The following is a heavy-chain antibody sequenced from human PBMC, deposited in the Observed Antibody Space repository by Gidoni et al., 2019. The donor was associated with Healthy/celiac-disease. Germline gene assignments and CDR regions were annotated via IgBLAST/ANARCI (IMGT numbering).Heavy chain of an antibody. Sequence: QVQLVESGGGVVQPGRSLRLSCAASGFTFSSYGLTWVRQAPGKGLEWVAVIWYDGSNKCYADSVKGRFTISRYNSENTLYLQMNSLRAEDTAVYYCARDPGELRWGQSIIYYYYGMDVWGQGTTVTVSS. J-gene: IGHJ6*02. CDR1: GFTFSSYG. CDR3: ARDPGELRWGQSIIYYYYGMDV. D-gene: IGHD1-26*01. V-gene: IGHV3-33*01. CDR2: IWYDGSNK.